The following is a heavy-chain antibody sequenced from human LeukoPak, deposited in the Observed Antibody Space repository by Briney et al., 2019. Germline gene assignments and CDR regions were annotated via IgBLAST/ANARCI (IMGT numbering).Heavy chain of an antibody. J-gene: IGHJ3*02. CDR3: ARADLYRSRTRFVKDI. V-gene: IGHV1-18*01. CDR1: GYTFTSYG. CDR2: ISAYNGNT. D-gene: IGHD2-2*01. Sequence: ASVKLSCKASGYTFTSYGISWLRQAPGQGLEWMGWISAYNGNTNYAQKLQGRVTMTTDTSTSTAYMELRSLRSDDTAVYYRARADLYRSRTRFVKDIWGQGTMVTVSS.